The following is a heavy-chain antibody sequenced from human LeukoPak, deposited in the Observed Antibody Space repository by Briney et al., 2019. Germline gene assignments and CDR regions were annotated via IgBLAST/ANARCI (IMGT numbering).Heavy chain of an antibody. CDR2: IYYSGST. V-gene: IGHV4-39*01. J-gene: IGHJ4*02. CDR1: GGSISSSIYY. D-gene: IGHD3-10*01. CDR3: ARSPYGSGSYYEYFDY. Sequence: PSETLSLTCTVSGGSISSSIYYWGWIRQSPGKGLEWIGSIYYSGSTYYNPSLKSRVTISVDTSKNQFSLKLSSVTAADTAVYYCARSPYGSGSYYEYFDYWGQGTLVTVSS.